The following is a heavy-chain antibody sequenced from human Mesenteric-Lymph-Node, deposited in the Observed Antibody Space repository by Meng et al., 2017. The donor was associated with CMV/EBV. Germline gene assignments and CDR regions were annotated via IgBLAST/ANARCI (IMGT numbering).Heavy chain of an antibody. V-gene: IGHV4-39*07. D-gene: IGHD5-24*01. CDR2: MYYSGTP. Sequence: TVSGGSVSSSSYYWGWSRQSPGKGLEWIGTMYYSGTPYYNPSLRSRVTISLDASRSQFSLRLSSVTAADTAVYYCSRDRDGGTVGLTWGQGMLVTVSS. J-gene: IGHJ5*02. CDR3: SRDRDGGTVGLT. CDR1: GGSVSSSSYY.